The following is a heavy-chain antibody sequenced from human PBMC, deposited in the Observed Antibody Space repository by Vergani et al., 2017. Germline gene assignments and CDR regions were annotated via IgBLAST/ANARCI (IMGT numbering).Heavy chain of an antibody. D-gene: IGHD6-6*01. CDR1: GGSISSSSYY. CDR2: IYYSGST. V-gene: IGHV4-39*01. CDR3: ASRRSSADLDY. Sequence: QLQLQESGPGLVKPSETLSLTCTVSGGSISSSSYYWGWIRQPPGKGLEWIGSIYYSGSTYYNPSLKSRVTISVDTSKNQFSLKLSSVTAADTAVYYCASRRSSADLDYWGQGTLVTVSS. J-gene: IGHJ4*02.